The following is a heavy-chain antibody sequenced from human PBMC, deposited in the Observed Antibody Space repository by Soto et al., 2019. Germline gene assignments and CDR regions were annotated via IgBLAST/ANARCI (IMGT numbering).Heavy chain of an antibody. J-gene: IGHJ5*01. CDR1: GGSISSSNYY. V-gene: IGHV4-39*01. Sequence: QLQLQESGPGLVKPSETLSLTCTVSGGSISSSNYYWGWIRQPPGKGLEWIGSLYYSGSSYYNPSLKSRVTISLDTSNQQFSLKLKSVAAADTAVYYCASMTVAGTWFDSWGQGTLVTVSS. D-gene: IGHD6-19*01. CDR2: LYYSGSS. CDR3: ASMTVAGTWFDS.